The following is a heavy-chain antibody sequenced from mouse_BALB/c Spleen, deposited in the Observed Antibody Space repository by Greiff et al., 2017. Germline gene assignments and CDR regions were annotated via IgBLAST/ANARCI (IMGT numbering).Heavy chain of an antibody. CDR1: GFNIKDTY. CDR2: IDPANGNT. J-gene: IGHJ4*01. CDR3: ARERDMDY. Sequence: EVKLLESGAELVKPGASVKLSCTASGFNIKDTYMHWVKQRPEQGLEWIGRIDPANGNTKYDPKFQGKATITADTSSNTAYLQLSSLTSEDTAVYYCARERDMDYWGQGTSVTVSS. V-gene: IGHV14-3*02.